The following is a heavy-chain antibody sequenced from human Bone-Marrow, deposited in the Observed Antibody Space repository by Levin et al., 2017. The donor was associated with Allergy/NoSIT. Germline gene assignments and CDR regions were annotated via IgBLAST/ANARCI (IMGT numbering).Heavy chain of an antibody. CDR3: ARDSGYDLEAHYFDY. Sequence: SETLSLTCTVSGGSISSSSYYWGWIRQPPGKGLEWIGSIYYSGSTYYNPSLKSRVTISVDTSKNQFSLKLSSVTAADTAVYYCARDSGYDLEAHYFDYWGQGTLVTVSS. D-gene: IGHD5-12*01. CDR1: GGSISSSSYY. V-gene: IGHV4-39*01. CDR2: IYYSGST. J-gene: IGHJ4*02.